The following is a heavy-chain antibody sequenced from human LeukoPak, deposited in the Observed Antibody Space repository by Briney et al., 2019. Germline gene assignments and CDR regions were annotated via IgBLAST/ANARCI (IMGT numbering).Heavy chain of an antibody. CDR1: GYSFTNYW. CDR2: IYPGDSYT. CDR3: AREVVIAPRRGYAFDI. Sequence: GESLKISCEGSGYSFTNYWIGWVRQMPGKGLEWMGIIYPGDSYTRYSPSFQGQVTISADKSINTAYLQWSSLKTSDTAVYYCAREVVIAPRRGYAFDIWGQGTVVTVSS. J-gene: IGHJ3*02. D-gene: IGHD2-15*01. V-gene: IGHV5-51*01.